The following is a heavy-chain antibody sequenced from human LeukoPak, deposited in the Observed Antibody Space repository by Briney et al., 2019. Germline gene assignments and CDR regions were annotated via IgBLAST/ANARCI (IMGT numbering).Heavy chain of an antibody. V-gene: IGHV4-39*07. CDR3: ARSNGSGSYYFDY. D-gene: IGHD3-10*01. J-gene: IGHJ4*02. CDR2: IYYSGST. CDR1: GGSISSSSYY. Sequence: SETLSLTCTVSGGSISSSSYYWGWIRQPPGKGLEWIGSIYYSGSTYYNPSLKSRVTIPVDTSKNQFSLKLSSVTAADTAVYYCARSNGSGSYYFDYWGRGTLVTVSS.